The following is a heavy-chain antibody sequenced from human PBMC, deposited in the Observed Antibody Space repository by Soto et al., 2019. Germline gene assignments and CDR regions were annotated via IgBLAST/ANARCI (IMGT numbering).Heavy chain of an antibody. J-gene: IGHJ3*02. CDR1: GGSFSGYY. CDR3: ARGNHYSNYGTAFDI. Sequence: SETLSLTCAVYGGSFSGYYWSWIRQPPGKGLEWIGEINHSGSTNYNPSLKSRVTISVDTSKNQFSLKLSSVTAADTAVYYCARGNHYSNYGTAFDIWGQGTMVTVSS. CDR2: INHSGST. V-gene: IGHV4-34*01. D-gene: IGHD4-4*01.